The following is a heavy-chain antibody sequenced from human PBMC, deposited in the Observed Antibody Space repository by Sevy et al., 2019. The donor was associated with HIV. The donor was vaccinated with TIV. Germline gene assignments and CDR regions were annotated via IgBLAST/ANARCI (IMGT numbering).Heavy chain of an antibody. Sequence: GGSLRLSCAASGFTFNYYSMNWVRQAPGKGLEWVSSISSGSSYIKYADSVKGRFTISRDNAKNSLFLQMNSLRAEDTAVYYCARPINYYDSSGFDYWGQRTLVTVSS. CDR2: ISSGSSYI. V-gene: IGHV3-21*01. CDR3: ARPINYYDSSGFDY. CDR1: GFTFNYYS. J-gene: IGHJ4*02. D-gene: IGHD3-22*01.